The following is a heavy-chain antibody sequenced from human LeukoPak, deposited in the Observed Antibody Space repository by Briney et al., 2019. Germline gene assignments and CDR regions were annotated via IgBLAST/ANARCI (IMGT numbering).Heavy chain of an antibody. Sequence: GGSLRLSCAASGFTFSSYWMHWVRQAPGKGLVWVSRINSDGSSTSYADSVKGRFTISRDNAKNTLYLQMNSLRAEDTAVYHCASAEVIPNGMDVWGQGTTVIVSS. J-gene: IGHJ6*02. D-gene: IGHD3-16*02. CDR1: GFTFSSYW. CDR3: ASAEVIPNGMDV. V-gene: IGHV3-74*01. CDR2: INSDGSST.